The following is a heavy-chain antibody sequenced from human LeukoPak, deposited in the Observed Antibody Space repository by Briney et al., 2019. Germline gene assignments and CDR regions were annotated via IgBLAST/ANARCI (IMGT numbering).Heavy chain of an antibody. Sequence: GGSLRLSCAASGFTFSTYGMHWVRQAPGKGLEWVAVIWYDGSNKYYADSVKGRFTISRDNSKNTLYLQMNSLRAEDTAVYYCAKPWYYYDSSGYYSGRWYGMDVWGQGTTVTVSS. J-gene: IGHJ6*02. D-gene: IGHD3-22*01. CDR1: GFTFSTYG. CDR2: IWYDGSNK. V-gene: IGHV3-33*06. CDR3: AKPWYYYDSSGYYSGRWYGMDV.